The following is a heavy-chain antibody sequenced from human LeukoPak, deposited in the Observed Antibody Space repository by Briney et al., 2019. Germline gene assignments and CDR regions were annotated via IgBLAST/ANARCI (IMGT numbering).Heavy chain of an antibody. Sequence: SETLSLTCAVYGGSFSGYYWSWIRQPPGKGLEWIGEINHSGSTNYNPSLKSRVTISVDTSKNQFSLKLSSVTAADTAVYYCARGNRYYYDSSGYPRLYYFDYWGQGTLVTVSS. CDR3: ARGNRYYYDSSGYPRLYYFDY. CDR1: GGSFSGYY. CDR2: INHSGST. J-gene: IGHJ4*02. D-gene: IGHD3-22*01. V-gene: IGHV4-34*01.